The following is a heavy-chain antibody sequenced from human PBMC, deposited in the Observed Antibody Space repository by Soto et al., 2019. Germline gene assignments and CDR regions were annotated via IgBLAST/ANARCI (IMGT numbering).Heavy chain of an antibody. D-gene: IGHD6-19*01. CDR3: ARVYPGSGWPYHYYGMDV. CDR1: GFTFSSYW. Sequence: LRLSCVASGFTFSSYWMSWVRRAPGKGLEWVANIKQDGSEKYYVDSVKDRFTISRDNAKNSLYLQMNSLRAEDSAVYYCARVYPGSGWPYHYYGMDVWGQGTTVTVSS. V-gene: IGHV3-7*01. CDR2: IKQDGSEK. J-gene: IGHJ6*02.